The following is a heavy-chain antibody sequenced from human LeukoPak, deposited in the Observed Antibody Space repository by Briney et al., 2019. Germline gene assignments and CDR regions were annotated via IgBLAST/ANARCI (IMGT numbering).Heavy chain of an antibody. CDR2: IYHSGST. CDR1: GYSISSGYY. J-gene: IGHJ4*02. D-gene: IGHD4-11*01. V-gene: IGHV4-38-2*01. Sequence: PSETLSLICAVSGYSISSGYYWGWIRQPPGKGLEWIGSIYHSGSTYYNPSLKSRVTISVDTSKNQFSLKLSSVTAADTAVYYCARGLQSLGYFDYWGQGTLVTVSS. CDR3: ARGLQSLGYFDY.